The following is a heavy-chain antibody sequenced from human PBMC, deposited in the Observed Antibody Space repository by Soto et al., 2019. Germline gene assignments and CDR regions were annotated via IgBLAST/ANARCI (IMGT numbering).Heavy chain of an antibody. J-gene: IGHJ6*02. CDR2: INPYTGGT. CDR1: GYTFTGYY. Sequence: QVQLVQSGSEVKEPGASVKVSCKASGYTFTGYYVLWVRQAPGQGPECMGWINPYTGGTNYAQKFQGRVTMTRDTSISTAYMELSKLISDYTAVYYCATQFHHCGGDCYRGPYFGMDVWGQGTTVTVSS. D-gene: IGHD2-21*02. CDR3: ATQFHHCGGDCYRGPYFGMDV. V-gene: IGHV1-2*02.